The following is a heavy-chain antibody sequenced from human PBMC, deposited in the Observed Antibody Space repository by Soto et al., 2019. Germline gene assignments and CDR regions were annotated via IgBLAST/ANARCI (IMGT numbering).Heavy chain of an antibody. V-gene: IGHV5-10-1*01. CDR2: IDPSDSYT. CDR3: ARRRSCSSTSCPPSYYGMDV. J-gene: IGHJ6*02. CDR1: YG. D-gene: IGHD2-2*01. Sequence: YGSSRISQMQGKGLEWMGRIDPSDSYTNYSPSFQGHVTISADKSISTAYLQWSSLKASDTAMYYCARRRSCSSTSCPPSYYGMDVWGQGTTVTVSS.